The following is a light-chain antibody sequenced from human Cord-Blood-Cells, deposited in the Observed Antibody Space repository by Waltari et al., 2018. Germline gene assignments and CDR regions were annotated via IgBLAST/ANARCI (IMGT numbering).Light chain of an antibody. CDR2: AAS. CDR3: QQSYSTPPWT. CDR1: QSISSY. Sequence: DIQMTQSPSSLSASVGDRVTITCRASQSISSYLNWCQQKPGKATKLLIYAASSWQSGVPSRFSGSGSGTDFTLTISSLQPEDFATYYCQQSYSTPPWTFGQGTKVEIK. J-gene: IGKJ1*01. V-gene: IGKV1-39*01.